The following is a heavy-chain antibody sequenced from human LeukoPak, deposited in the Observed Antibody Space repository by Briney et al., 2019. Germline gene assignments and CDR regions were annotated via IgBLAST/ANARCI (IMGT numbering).Heavy chain of an antibody. CDR2: ISGSGGST. V-gene: IGHV3-23*01. D-gene: IGHD3-22*01. Sequence: GGSLRLSCAASGFTFSSHAMSWVRQAPGKGLEWVSAISGSGGSTYYADSVKGRFTISRDNSKNTLYLQMNSLRAEDTAVYYCAKPPHSGYYSPFDYWGQGTLVTVSS. J-gene: IGHJ4*02. CDR3: AKPPHSGYYSPFDY. CDR1: GFTFSSHA.